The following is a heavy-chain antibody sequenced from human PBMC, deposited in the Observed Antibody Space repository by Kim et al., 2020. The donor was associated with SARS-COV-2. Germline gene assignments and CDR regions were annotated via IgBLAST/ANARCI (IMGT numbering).Heavy chain of an antibody. D-gene: IGHD1-26*01. CDR2: INADFGNT. CDR1: EYTFTNFA. J-gene: IGHJ4*02. CDR3: AKGVSAGAWLTDY. V-gene: IGHV1-3*01. Sequence: ASVKVSCKAVEYTFTNFAMHWVRQAPGQRLEWMGYINADFGNTHYSQKFQGRVSITRDTSARTTYMELTSLTSEDTAVYYCAKGVSAGAWLTDYWGQGTLVAVSS.